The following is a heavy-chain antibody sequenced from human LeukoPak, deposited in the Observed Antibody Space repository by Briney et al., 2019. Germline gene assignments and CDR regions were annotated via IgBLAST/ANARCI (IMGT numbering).Heavy chain of an antibody. V-gene: IGHV3-23*01. CDR1: GFTFNSYG. CDR2: ISGSGGST. D-gene: IGHD6-19*01. Sequence: GVSLTLSCAASGFTFNSYGMNWVRQAPGKGLEWVTAISGSGGSTYYADSVKGRFTISTDNSKNTLSLQMRSLKAEDTAVYYCEKDPAMYSSGWYYDLWGADFDYWGQGNLVTVSS. CDR3: EKDPAMYSSGWYYDLWGADFDY. J-gene: IGHJ4*02.